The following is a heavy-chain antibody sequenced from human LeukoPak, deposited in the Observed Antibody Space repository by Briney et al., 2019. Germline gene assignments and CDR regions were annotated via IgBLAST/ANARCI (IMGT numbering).Heavy chain of an antibody. J-gene: IGHJ5*02. CDR2: INTDGSRI. V-gene: IGHV3-74*01. CDR3: ARVLSGSWDWFDP. Sequence: GGSLRLSCAASGFTFSNWMHWVRQAPGKGLVWVSRINTDGSRITYADSVKGRFTISRDNAMNTVYLQMNSLRAEDTAVYYCARVLSGSWDWFDPWGQGTLVTVSS. D-gene: IGHD3-22*01. CDR1: GFTFSNW.